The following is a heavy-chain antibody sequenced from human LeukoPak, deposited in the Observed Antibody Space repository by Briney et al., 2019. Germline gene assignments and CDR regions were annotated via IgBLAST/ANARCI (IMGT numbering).Heavy chain of an antibody. CDR1: GFTVSNNY. CDR3: ASSYYDSSGYYFGDAFHI. J-gene: IGHJ3*02. D-gene: IGHD3-22*01. Sequence: PGGCLRLSCAASGFTVSNNYMSWVRQAPGKGLEWVSLIYSGGNTYYADSVKGRFTISRDNAKNTLYLQMNSLRAEDTAVYYCASSYYDSSGYYFGDAFHIWGPGTMVTVSS. CDR2: IYSGGNT. V-gene: IGHV3-53*01.